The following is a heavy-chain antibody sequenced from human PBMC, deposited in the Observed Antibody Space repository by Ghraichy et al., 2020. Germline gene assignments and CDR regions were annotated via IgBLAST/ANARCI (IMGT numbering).Heavy chain of an antibody. D-gene: IGHD3-10*01. J-gene: IGHJ5*02. Sequence: SETLSLTCTVSGGSISAYYWSWIRQPPGKGLEWIGYIHYSGSTNYNPSLKSRVTISVDTSKNQFSLKLSSVTAADTAVYYCARRVRGVITAFDPWGQGTLVTVSS. CDR1: GGSISAYY. CDR2: IHYSGST. CDR3: ARRVRGVITAFDP. V-gene: IGHV4-59*01.